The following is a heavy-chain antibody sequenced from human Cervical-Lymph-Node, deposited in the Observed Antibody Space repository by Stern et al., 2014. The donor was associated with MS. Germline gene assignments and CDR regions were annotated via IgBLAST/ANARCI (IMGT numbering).Heavy chain of an antibody. CDR2: IISILDIA. D-gene: IGHD2-15*01. CDR1: EDTFSSYT. Sequence: QVQLVQSGAEVKKPGSSVKVSCKASEDTFSSYTISWVRQAPGQGLEWMGRIISILDIANYAQKFQDRVTITADKSTSTVYMELSSLRSEDTAVYYCARVGSGSPFDLWGQGTLVTVSS. CDR3: ARVGSGSPFDL. J-gene: IGHJ4*02. V-gene: IGHV1-69*09.